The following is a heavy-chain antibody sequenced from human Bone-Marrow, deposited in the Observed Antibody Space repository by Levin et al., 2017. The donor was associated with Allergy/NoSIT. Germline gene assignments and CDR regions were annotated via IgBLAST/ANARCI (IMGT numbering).Heavy chain of an antibody. CDR1: GFTFSSYD. CDR3: ARVALPRYCTSTSCSDSGYYFDY. D-gene: IGHD2-2*01. V-gene: IGHV3-13*04. CDR2: IGTAADS. Sequence: GGSLRLSCAASGFTFSSYDMHWVRQATGRGLEWVSAIGTAADSYYSGSVKGRFTVSRDNAKNYFYLQMNSLRAGDTAVYYCARVALPRYCTSTSCSDSGYYFDYCGQGTLVTVSS. J-gene: IGHJ4*02.